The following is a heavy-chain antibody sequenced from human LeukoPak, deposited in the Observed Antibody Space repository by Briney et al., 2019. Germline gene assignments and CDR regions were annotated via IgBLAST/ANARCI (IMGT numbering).Heavy chain of an antibody. CDR2: IYARGST. Sequence: SETLSLTCTVSGGSISSYYWSWIRQPAGKGLEWIGRIYARGSTNYNPSLKSRVTMSVDTSKNQFSLKLSSVTAADTAVYYCARDRPVYYDSSGYYPYYFDYWGQGTLVTASS. CDR1: GGSISSYY. CDR3: ARDRPVYYDSSGYYPYYFDY. V-gene: IGHV4-4*07. J-gene: IGHJ4*02. D-gene: IGHD3-22*01.